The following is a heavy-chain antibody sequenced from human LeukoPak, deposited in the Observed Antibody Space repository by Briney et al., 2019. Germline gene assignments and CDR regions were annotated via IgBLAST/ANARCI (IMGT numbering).Heavy chain of an antibody. J-gene: IGHJ5*02. CDR1: GYTFTGYY. D-gene: IGHD5-24*01. CDR2: INPNSGGT. CDR3: AREDVEMATMVSWFDP. Sequence: ASVKVSCKASGYTFTGYYMHWVRQAPGQGLEWMGWINPNSGGTNYAQKFQGRVTMTRDTSISTAYMELSRLRSDDTAVYYCAREDVEMATMVSWFDPWGQGTLVTVSS. V-gene: IGHV1-2*02.